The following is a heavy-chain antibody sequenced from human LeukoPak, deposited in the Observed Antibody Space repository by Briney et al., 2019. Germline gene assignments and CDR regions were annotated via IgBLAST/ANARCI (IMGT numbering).Heavy chain of an antibody. CDR1: GFTFGTFW. D-gene: IGHD2-15*01. V-gene: IGHV3-7*01. J-gene: IGHJ4*02. CDR3: ASGNYFDS. CDR2: INHDGTEK. Sequence: GGSLRLSCAASGFTFGTFWMSWVRQAPGKGLEWVANINHDGTEKHYVDSVKGRFTISRDNGKKSLYLQMNGLRVEDTAVYFCASGNYFDSWGQGTLVAVSS.